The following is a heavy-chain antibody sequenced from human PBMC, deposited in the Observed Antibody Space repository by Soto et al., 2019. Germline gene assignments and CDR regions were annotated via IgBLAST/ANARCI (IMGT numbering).Heavy chain of an antibody. CDR2: INPNSGST. D-gene: IGHD6-19*01. CDR1: GYTFTGYY. J-gene: IGHJ4*02. Sequence: QVQLVQSGAEVKKPGASVKVSCKASGYTFTGYYMHWVRQAPGQGLEWMGWINPNSGSTNYAQKFQGRVTMTRDTSISTAYMELSRLRSDDTAVYYCAPGPYSSGWYYFDYWGQGTLVTVSS. CDR3: APGPYSSGWYYFDY. V-gene: IGHV1-2*02.